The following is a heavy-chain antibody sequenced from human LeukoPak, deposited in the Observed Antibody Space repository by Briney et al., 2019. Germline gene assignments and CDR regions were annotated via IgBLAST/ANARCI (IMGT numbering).Heavy chain of an antibody. CDR3: ARDVDTATDQINDY. CDR1: GYTFTSHG. CDR2: VSTYNGNT. V-gene: IGHV1-18*04. D-gene: IGHD5-18*01. Sequence: ASVKVSCKASGYTFTSHGVSWVRQAPGQGLEWMGWVSTYNGNTNYVPKYQGRVTMTTDTSTSTAYMELRSLRSDDTAVYYCARDVDTATDQINDYWGQGTLVTVSS. J-gene: IGHJ4*02.